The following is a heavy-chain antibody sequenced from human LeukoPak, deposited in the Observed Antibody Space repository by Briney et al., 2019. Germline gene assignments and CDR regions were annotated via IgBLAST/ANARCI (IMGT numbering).Heavy chain of an antibody. CDR3: TRVVLVGTTYSYFDY. J-gene: IGHJ4*02. D-gene: IGHD1-26*01. Sequence: GGSLRLSCAASGFTVSSNYMSWVRQAPGKGLEWVSVIYSGGSTYYADSVKGRFTISRDNSKNTLYLQMNSLRAEDTAVYYCTRVVLVGTTYSYFDYWGQGTLVTVSS. V-gene: IGHV3-53*01. CDR1: GFTVSSNY. CDR2: IYSGGST.